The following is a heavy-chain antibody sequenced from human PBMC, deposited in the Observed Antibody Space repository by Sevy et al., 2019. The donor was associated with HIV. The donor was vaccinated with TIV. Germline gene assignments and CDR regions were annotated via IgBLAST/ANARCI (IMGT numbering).Heavy chain of an antibody. D-gene: IGHD6-19*01. V-gene: IGHV3-23*01. CDR3: AREGWTRPHDY. Sequence: GGYLRLYCAVSGFNFNIYSMSWVRQAPGKGLEWVSTLSFGCGKINYADSVKGRFIISRDDSKNTLYLQMNSLRAEDTAVYFCAREGWTRPHDYWGQGTLVTVSS. CDR2: LSFGCGKI. J-gene: IGHJ4*02. CDR1: GFNFNIYS.